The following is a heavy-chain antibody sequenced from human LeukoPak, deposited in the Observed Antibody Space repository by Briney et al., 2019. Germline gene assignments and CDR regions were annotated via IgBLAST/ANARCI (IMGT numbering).Heavy chain of an antibody. CDR3: ARGQPYGDYLYDAFDI. Sequence: PSETLSLTCTVSGGSISSGDYYWSWIRQPPGKGLEWIGYIYYSGSTYYNPSLKSRVTLSVDTSKNQFSLKLSSVTAADTAVYYCARGQPYGDYLYDAFDIWGQGTMVTVSS. CDR1: GGSISSGDYY. D-gene: IGHD4-17*01. J-gene: IGHJ3*02. CDR2: IYYSGST. V-gene: IGHV4-30-4*01.